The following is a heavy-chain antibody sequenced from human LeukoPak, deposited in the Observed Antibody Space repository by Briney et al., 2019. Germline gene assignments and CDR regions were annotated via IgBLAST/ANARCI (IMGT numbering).Heavy chain of an antibody. J-gene: IGHJ4*02. CDR3: AKLEQNYDILTGSFDY. CDR1: GFTFSSYA. Sequence: GGSLRLSCAASGFTFSSYAMSWVRQAPGRGLEWVSTISASAGSTYYADSVKGRFTISRDNSKNTLYLQMNSLRAEDTAVYYCAKLEQNYDILTGSFDYWGQGTLVTVSS. CDR2: ISASAGST. V-gene: IGHV3-23*01. D-gene: IGHD3-9*01.